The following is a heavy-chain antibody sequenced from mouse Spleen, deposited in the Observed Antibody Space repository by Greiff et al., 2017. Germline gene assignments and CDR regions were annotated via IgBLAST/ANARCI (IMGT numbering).Heavy chain of an antibody. V-gene: IGHV14-4*01. D-gene: IGHD2-5*01. CDR1: GFNIKDDY. Sequence: VQLQQSGAELVRPGASVKLSCTASGFNIKDDYMHWVKQRPEQGLEWIGWIDPENGDTEYASKFQGKATITADTSSNTAYLQLSSLTSEDTAVYYCTPYYSNYEAWFAYWGQGTLVTVSA. J-gene: IGHJ3*01. CDR2: IDPENGDT. CDR3: TPYYSNYEAWFAY.